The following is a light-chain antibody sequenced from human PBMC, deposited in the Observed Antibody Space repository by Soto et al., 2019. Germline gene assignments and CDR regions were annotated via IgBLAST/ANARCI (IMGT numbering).Light chain of an antibody. CDR2: RNN. J-gene: IGLJ3*02. CDR3: AAWDDSLSGWV. V-gene: IGLV1-47*01. Sequence: VLPQPPSASGTPGQRVTISCSGGSSNIGSNSVYWFQQLPGTVPKLLIYRNNQRPSGVPDRFSASKSGTSASLAISGLRSEDEADYYCAAWDDSLSGWVFGGGTKVTVL. CDR1: SSNIGSNS.